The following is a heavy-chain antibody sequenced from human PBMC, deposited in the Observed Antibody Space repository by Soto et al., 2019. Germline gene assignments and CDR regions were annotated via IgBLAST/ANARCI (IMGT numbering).Heavy chain of an antibody. CDR3: ARDIGFDIDY. Sequence: QVQLVQSGAEVQKPGASVKVSCKTSGYTFNDFGITWVRQAPGLGLEWLGWISSKAGTINFAPKFQGRVIMTTDTSTSTAYMELTSLTFDYSAVYFCARDIGFDIDYWCQGTLVTVS. J-gene: IGHJ4*02. D-gene: IGHD5-12*01. CDR2: ISSKAGTI. V-gene: IGHV1-18*01. CDR1: GYTFNDFG.